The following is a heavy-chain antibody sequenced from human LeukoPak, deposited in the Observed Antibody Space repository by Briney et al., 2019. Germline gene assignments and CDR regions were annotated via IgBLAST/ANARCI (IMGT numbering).Heavy chain of an antibody. CDR2: IYHSGNT. J-gene: IGHJ4*02. D-gene: IGHD1-26*01. Sequence: PSETLSLTCAVSGGSIISTNWWSWVRPPPGKGLEWIGEIYHSGNTNYNPSLKSRVTISLDKSKNQFSLKLRSVTAADTAVYYCAREEMPGKFDYWGQGTLVTVSS. CDR1: GGSIISTNW. V-gene: IGHV4-4*02. CDR3: AREEMPGKFDY.